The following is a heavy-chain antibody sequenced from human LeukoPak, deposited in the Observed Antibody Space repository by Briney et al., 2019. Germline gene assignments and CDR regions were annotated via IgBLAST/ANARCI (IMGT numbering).Heavy chain of an antibody. D-gene: IGHD6-13*01. CDR3: ARSITSSWYGDFQH. J-gene: IGHJ1*01. CDR2: IYYSGST. V-gene: IGHV4-59*01. CDR1: GGSMSGYF. Sequence: KTSETLPLTCTVSGGSMSGYFWSWIRQPPGKGLEWIGYIYYSGSTNYNPSLKSRVTISVDMSKNQFSLKLSSVTAADTAVYYCARSITSSWYGDFQHWGQGTLVTVSS.